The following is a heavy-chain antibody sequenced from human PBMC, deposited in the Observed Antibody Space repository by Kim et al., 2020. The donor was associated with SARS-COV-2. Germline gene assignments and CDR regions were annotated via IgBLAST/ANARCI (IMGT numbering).Heavy chain of an antibody. J-gene: IGHJ5*02. V-gene: IGHV7-4-1*02. D-gene: IGHD6-13*01. CDR2: FNTNTGNP. CDR3: ARTYTSSRLPFDP. CDR1: GDTFTTYG. Sequence: ASVKVSCKASGDTFTTYGLNWVRQAPGQGLEWMGWFNTNTGNPTYAQGFTGRFVFSLDSSVSTAYLQISSLKAEDTAVYYCARTYTSSRLPFDPWGQGTLFTVSS.